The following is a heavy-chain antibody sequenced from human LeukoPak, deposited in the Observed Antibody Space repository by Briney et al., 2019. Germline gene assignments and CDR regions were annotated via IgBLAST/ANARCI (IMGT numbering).Heavy chain of an antibody. Sequence: SETLSLTCTVSGGSISSSSYYWGWIRQPPGKGLEWIGSISYRGSTYYNPSLKSRVTMSVDPSKKPFSLKLNSVAAADTAVYYCAREAWDTGGNFDYWGQGSLVTVSS. D-gene: IGHD1-26*01. J-gene: IGHJ4*02. CDR1: GGSISSSSYY. V-gene: IGHV4-39*07. CDR3: AREAWDTGGNFDY. CDR2: ISYRGST.